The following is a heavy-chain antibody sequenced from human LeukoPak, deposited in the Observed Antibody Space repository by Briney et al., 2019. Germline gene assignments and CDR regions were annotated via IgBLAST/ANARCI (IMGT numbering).Heavy chain of an antibody. D-gene: IGHD1-26*01. J-gene: IGHJ4*02. V-gene: IGHV4-38-2*02. Sequence: SETLSLTCTVSGYSISSGYYWGWIRQPPGKGLEWIGSIYHSGSTYYNPSLKSRVTISVDTSKNQFSLKLSSVTAADTAVYYCASYPVGATSGNYFDYWGQGTLVTVSS. CDR3: ASYPVGATSGNYFDY. CDR2: IYHSGST. CDR1: GYSISSGYY.